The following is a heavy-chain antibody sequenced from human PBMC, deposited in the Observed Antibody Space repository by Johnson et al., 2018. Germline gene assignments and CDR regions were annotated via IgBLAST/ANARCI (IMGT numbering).Heavy chain of an antibody. CDR2: ISHDGSNE. CDR1: GFTFSSYA. V-gene: IGHV3-30*18. J-gene: IGHJ6*04. CDR3: AKDPSWVSGWFGELSV. D-gene: IGHD3-10*01. Sequence: QVQLVESGGGVVQPGRSLRLSCAASGFTFSSYAMHWVRQAPGKGLEWVAVISHDGSNEFYADSVKGRFTISRDNFENTLYLEMNGLGTEDTALYYCAKDPSWVSGWFGELSVWGKGTAVIVSS.